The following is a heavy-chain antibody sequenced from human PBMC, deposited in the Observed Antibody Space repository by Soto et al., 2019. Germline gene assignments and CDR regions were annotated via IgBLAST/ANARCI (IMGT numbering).Heavy chain of an antibody. CDR2: IIPILGIA. Sequence: SVNGSCKASGDAFSVYTISWVRQAPGQGLEWMGRIIPILGIANYAQKFQGRVTITADKSTSTAYMELSSLRSEDTAVYYCARDPGDYDDYWGQGTLVTVSS. V-gene: IGHV1-69*04. J-gene: IGHJ4*02. CDR3: ARDPGDYDDY. CDR1: GDAFSVYT. D-gene: IGHD4-17*01.